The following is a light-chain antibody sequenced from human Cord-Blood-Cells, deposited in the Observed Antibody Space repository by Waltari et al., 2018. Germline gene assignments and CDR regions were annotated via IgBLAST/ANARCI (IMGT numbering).Light chain of an antibody. CDR1: QSISSY. V-gene: IGKV1-39*01. CDR2: AAS. CDR3: QQSYSTPLT. J-gene: IGKJ4*01. Sequence: DIQMTQSPPSLSASVGDRVTLTCRASQSISSYLNWYQQKPGKAPKLLIYAASSLQSGVPSRFSGSGSGTEFTLTISSLQPEDFATYYCQQSYSTPLTFGGGTKVEIK.